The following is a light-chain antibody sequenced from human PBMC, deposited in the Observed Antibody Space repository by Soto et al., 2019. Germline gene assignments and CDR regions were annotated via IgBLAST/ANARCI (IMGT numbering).Light chain of an antibody. Sequence: QSVLTQPPSASGTPGQRVTLSCSGSGSNIGSNYVYWYQQLPGTAPKLLIHSNNQRPSGGPDRFSGSKSGTTASLAISGLRSEDEADYHCAAWDDSLSGSYVVFGGGTKLTVL. CDR2: SNN. J-gene: IGLJ2*01. CDR1: GSNIGSNY. CDR3: AAWDDSLSGSYVV. V-gene: IGLV1-47*02.